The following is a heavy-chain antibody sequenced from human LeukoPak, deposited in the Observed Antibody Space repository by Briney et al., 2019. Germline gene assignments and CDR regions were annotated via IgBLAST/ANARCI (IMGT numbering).Heavy chain of an antibody. CDR3: ARGKTYYDFWSGYQGFDY. CDR1: GYTFTSYD. CDR2: MNPNSGNT. D-gene: IGHD3-3*01. J-gene: IGHJ4*02. Sequence: ASVKVSCKASGYTFTSYDINWVRQATGQGLEWMGWMNPNSGNTGYAQKFQGRVTVTRNTSISTAYMELSSLRSEDTAVYYCARGKTYYDFWSGYQGFDYWGQGTLVTVSS. V-gene: IGHV1-8*01.